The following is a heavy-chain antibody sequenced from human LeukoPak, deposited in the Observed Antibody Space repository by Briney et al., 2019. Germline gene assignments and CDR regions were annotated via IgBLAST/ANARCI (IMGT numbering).Heavy chain of an antibody. CDR1: GGSFSGYY. D-gene: IGHD2/OR15-2a*01. J-gene: IGHJ4*02. Sequence: PSETLSLTCAVYGGSFSGYYWSWIRQPPGKGLEWIGEINHSGSTNYNPSLKSRVTISVDTSKNQFSLKLSSVTAADTAVYYCRCGHSIDYWGQGTLVTVSS. CDR3: RCGHSIDY. CDR2: INHSGST. V-gene: IGHV4-34*01.